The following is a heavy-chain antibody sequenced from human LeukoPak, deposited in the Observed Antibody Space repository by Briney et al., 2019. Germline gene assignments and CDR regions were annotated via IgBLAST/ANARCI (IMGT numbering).Heavy chain of an antibody. V-gene: IGHV4-34*01. CDR3: ARQAANYYGSGRAPFDY. J-gene: IGHJ4*02. CDR1: GGSFSGYY. D-gene: IGHD3-10*01. Sequence: KASETLSLTCAVYGGSFSGYYWSWIRQPPGKGLEWIGEINHSGSTNYNPSLKSRVTISVDTSKNQFSLKLSSVTAADTAVYYCARQAANYYGSGRAPFDYWGQGTLVTVSS. CDR2: INHSGST.